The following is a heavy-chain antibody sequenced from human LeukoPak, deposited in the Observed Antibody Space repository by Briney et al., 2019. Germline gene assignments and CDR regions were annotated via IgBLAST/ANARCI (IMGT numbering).Heavy chain of an antibody. CDR2: IWNGGSIK. CDR1: GFTFNIYG. J-gene: IGHJ3*01. CDR3: ARAVGPFDF. Sequence: GGSLRLSCAASGFTFNIYGIHWVRQAPGKGLEWVADIWNGGSIKYYADSVKGRFTISRGNSKNTLYLQMNSLRVEDTAVYYCARAVGPFDFWGQGTRVIVSS. V-gene: IGHV3-33*01.